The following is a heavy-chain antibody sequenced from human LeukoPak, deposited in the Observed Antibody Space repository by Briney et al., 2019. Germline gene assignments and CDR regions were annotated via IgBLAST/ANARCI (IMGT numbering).Heavy chain of an antibody. Sequence: SETLSLTCAVYGGSFRGYRWGWIRQSPGKGLEWIGEINDSGTTNYNPSLKSRVTISVDPSKNQFSLNLRSVTAADTAVYYCARLFGPRRSSTNGRPVYYFDYWGQGTLVTVSS. J-gene: IGHJ4*02. CDR3: ARLFGPRRSSTNGRPVYYFDY. CDR2: INDSGTT. D-gene: IGHD3-3*01. V-gene: IGHV4-34*01. CDR1: GGSFRGYR.